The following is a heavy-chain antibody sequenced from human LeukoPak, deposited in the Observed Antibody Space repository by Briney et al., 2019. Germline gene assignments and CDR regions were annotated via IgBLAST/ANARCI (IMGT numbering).Heavy chain of an antibody. CDR2: ISWDGGST. J-gene: IGHJ4*02. CDR1: GFTFDDYA. CDR3: AKDMDSGSYSLDY. Sequence: AGGSLRLSCAASGFTFDDYAMHWVRQAPGKGLEWVSLISWDGGSTYYADSVKGRFTISRDNSKNSLYLQMNSLRAEDTALYYCAKDMDSGSYSLDYWGQGTLVTVSS. D-gene: IGHD1-26*01. V-gene: IGHV3-43D*03.